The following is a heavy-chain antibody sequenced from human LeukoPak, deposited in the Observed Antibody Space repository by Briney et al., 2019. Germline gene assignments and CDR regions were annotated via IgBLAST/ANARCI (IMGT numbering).Heavy chain of an antibody. CDR1: GGTFSSYA. J-gene: IGHJ1*01. CDR3: VSGYFYCSSTSCYAGRGYFQH. CDR2: IIPIFGTA. V-gene: IGHV1-69*05. D-gene: IGHD2-2*01. Sequence: SVKVSCKASGGTFSSYAISWVRQAPGQGLEWMGGIIPIFGTANYAQKFQGRVTITTDESTSTAYMELSSLRSEDTAVYYCVSGYFYCSSTSCYAGRGYFQHWGQGTLVTVSS.